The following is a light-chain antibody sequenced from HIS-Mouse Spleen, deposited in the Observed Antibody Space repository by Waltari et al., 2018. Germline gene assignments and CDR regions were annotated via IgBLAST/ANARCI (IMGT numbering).Light chain of an antibody. CDR2: DDG. Sequence: SYVLTQPPSVSVAPGQTARITCGGNKIGSKSVYWYKQQPCQAPVLVVYDDGDRPSGIPERFSGSNSGNTATLTISRVEAGDEADYYCQVWDSSSDHVVFGGGTKLTVL. CDR3: QVWDSSSDHVV. CDR1: KIGSKS. J-gene: IGLJ2*01. V-gene: IGLV3-21*02.